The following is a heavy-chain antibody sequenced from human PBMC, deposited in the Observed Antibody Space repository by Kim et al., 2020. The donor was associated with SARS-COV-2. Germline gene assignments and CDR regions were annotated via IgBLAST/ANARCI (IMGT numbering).Heavy chain of an antibody. CDR3: ARVGSTVAAGTIDY. Sequence: AASVKGRFTISRDNTKTSLYLQMNSLRAEDTALYYCARVGSTVAAGTIDYWGQGTLVTVSS. V-gene: IGHV3-11*01. D-gene: IGHD6-13*01. J-gene: IGHJ4*02.